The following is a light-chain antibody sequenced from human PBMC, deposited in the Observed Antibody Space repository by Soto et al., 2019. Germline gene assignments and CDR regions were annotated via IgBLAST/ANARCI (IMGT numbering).Light chain of an antibody. CDR1: SCNIGNNY. CDR2: DNN. Sequence: QSVLTQPPSVSAAPGQKVTISCSGSSCNIGNNYVSWYQQLPGTSPKLLIYDNNRRPSGIPDRFSGSKSGTSVTLGITGLQTEDEADYYCATCDSSLSALVFGGGTKLTVL. V-gene: IGLV1-51*01. CDR3: ATCDSSLSALV. J-gene: IGLJ2*01.